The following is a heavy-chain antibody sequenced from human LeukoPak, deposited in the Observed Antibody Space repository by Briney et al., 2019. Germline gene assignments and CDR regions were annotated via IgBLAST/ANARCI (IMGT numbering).Heavy chain of an antibody. CDR1: GGTFSSYA. J-gene: IGHJ4*02. Sequence: ASVNVSCKASGGTFSSYAISWVRQAPGQGLEWMGGIIPIFGTANYAQKFQGRVTITADESTSTAYMELSSLRSEDTAVYYCARDGGVGATIMNYWGQGTLVTVSS. V-gene: IGHV1-69*13. D-gene: IGHD1-26*01. CDR2: IIPIFGTA. CDR3: ARDGGVGATIMNY.